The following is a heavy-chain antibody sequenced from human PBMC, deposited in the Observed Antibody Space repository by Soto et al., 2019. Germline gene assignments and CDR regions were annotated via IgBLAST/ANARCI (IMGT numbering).Heavy chain of an antibody. V-gene: IGHV3-23*01. CDR1: GFTFSSYA. CDR3: AKDLFSGPDSSPYYFDY. D-gene: IGHD6-13*01. J-gene: IGHJ4*02. CDR2: ISGSGGST. Sequence: GGSLRLSCAASGFTFSSYAMSWVRQAPGKGLEWVSAISGSGGSTYYADSVKGRFTISRDNSKNTLYLQMNSLRAEDTAVYYCAKDLFSGPDSSPYYFDYWGQGTLVTVSS.